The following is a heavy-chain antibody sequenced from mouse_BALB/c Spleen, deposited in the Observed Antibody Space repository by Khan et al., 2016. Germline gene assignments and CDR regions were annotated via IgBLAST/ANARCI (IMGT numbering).Heavy chain of an antibody. V-gene: IGHV1-85*01. CDR1: GYTFTSYD. J-gene: IGHJ1*01. CDR3: ARLYGSTDWYFDV. Sequence: QVQLQQSGAELVKPGASVKLSCKASGYTFTSYDINWVRQRPEQGLEWIGWIFPGDGSTKYNEKFKGKATLTTDTSSSTAYMQLSWVTSEDSAVYCCARLYGSTDWYFDVWGEGTTVTVSS. CDR2: IFPGDGST. D-gene: IGHD1-1*01.